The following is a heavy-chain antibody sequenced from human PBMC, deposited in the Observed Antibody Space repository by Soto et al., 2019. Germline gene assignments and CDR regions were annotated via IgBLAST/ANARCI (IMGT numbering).Heavy chain of an antibody. CDR1: GFTFSDYY. CDR2: ISGSGSTI. D-gene: IGHD2-2*02. Sequence: GGSLRLSCAASGFTFSDYYMNWIRQAPGKGLEWVSYISGSGSTIYYADSVKGRFTISRDNAKNSLYLQMNSLRAEDTAVYYCARDRWLYCSSTSCHNYNWFDPWGQGTLVTVSS. V-gene: IGHV3-11*01. CDR3: ARDRWLYCSSTSCHNYNWFDP. J-gene: IGHJ5*02.